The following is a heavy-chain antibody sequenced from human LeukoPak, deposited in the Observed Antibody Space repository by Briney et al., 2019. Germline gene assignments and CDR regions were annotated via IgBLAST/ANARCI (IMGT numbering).Heavy chain of an antibody. D-gene: IGHD3-9*01. CDR2: ISGSCDTT. V-gene: IGHV3-23*01. CDR1: GFTFSSYS. Sequence: PGGSLRLTCTASGFTFSSYSMSWVRQGPGTGLEWVSAISGSCDTTFYADSVKGRFTISRDNSKKTLYLQVNSLRAENTAVYFGAKELTPKETPGVASWGQGTLVTVSS. CDR3: AKELTPKETPGVAS. J-gene: IGHJ4*02.